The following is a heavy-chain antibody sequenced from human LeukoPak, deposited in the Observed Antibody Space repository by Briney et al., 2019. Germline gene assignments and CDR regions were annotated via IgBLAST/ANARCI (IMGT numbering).Heavy chain of an antibody. D-gene: IGHD2-2*01. J-gene: IGHJ5*02. CDR1: GYTFTSYG. V-gene: IGHV1-18*01. CDR2: ISAYNGNT. Sequence: EASVKVSCKASGYTFTSYGISWVRQAPGQGLEWMGWISAYNGNTNYAQKLQGRVTMTTDTSTSTAYMELRSLRSDDTAVYYCARDGSRVVVVPAAIRAFDPWGQGTLVTVSS. CDR3: ARDGSRVVVVPAAIRAFDP.